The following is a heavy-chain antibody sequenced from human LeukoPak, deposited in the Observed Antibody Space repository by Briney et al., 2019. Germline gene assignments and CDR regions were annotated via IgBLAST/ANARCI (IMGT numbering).Heavy chain of an antibody. CDR3: ARVPGSY. CDR1: GGSFSGYY. V-gene: IGHV4-31*11. CDR2: IYYSGST. J-gene: IGHJ4*02. Sequence: SETLSLTCAVYGGSFSGYYWSWIRQHPGKGLEWIGYIYYSGSTYYNPSLKSRVTISVDTSKNQFSLKLSSVTAADTAVYYCARVPGSYWGQGTLVTVSS.